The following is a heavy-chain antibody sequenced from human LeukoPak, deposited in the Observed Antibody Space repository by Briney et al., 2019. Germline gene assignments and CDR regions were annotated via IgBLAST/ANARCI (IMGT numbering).Heavy chain of an antibody. CDR2: MNPKTGDT. CDR3: TREVIMGYQQGYFDP. CDR1: GYTFIDYY. V-gene: IGHV1-2*02. J-gene: IGHJ5*02. D-gene: IGHD2-8*01. Sequence: ASVRVSCKASGYTFIDYYIHWVRQAPGQGLECMGWMNPKTGDTRYQGRVAMTRETSITTAYMELSGLNSDDTAVYFCTREVIMGYQQGYFDPWGQGTLVTVSS.